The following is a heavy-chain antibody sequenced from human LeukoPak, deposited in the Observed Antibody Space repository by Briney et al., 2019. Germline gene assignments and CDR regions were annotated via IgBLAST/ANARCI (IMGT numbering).Heavy chain of an antibody. J-gene: IGHJ4*02. CDR3: ARVAYCGGDCYCFDY. V-gene: IGHV3-11*01. D-gene: IGHD2-21*02. CDR1: GFTFSDYY. Sequence: GGSLRLSCAASGFTFSDYYMSWIRQAPGKGLEWVSYISSSGSTIYYADSVKGRFTISRDNAKNSLYLQMNSLRAEDTAVYYCARVAYCGGDCYCFDYWGQGTLVTVSS. CDR2: ISSSGSTI.